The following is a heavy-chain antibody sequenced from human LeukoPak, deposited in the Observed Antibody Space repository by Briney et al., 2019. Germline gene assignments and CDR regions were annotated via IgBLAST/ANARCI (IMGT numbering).Heavy chain of an antibody. CDR2: TKRDGSEV. D-gene: IGHD2-2*02. CDR3: ARYTEYYFDY. V-gene: IGHV3-7*01. Sequence: GGSLRLSCAASGFTFSTYWMTWVRQAPGKGLGWVANTKRDGSEVYYANSVKGHFTISRDNAKNSLFLQMNSLRAEDTAVYYRARYTEYYFDYWGQGTLVTVSS. J-gene: IGHJ4*02. CDR1: GFTFSTYW.